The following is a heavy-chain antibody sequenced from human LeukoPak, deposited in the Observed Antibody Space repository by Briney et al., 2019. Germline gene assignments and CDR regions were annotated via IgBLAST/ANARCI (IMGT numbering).Heavy chain of an antibody. V-gene: IGHV3-11*01. Sequence: GGSLRLSCAASGFTFSDYYMSWIRQAPGKGLEWVSYISSSGSTIYYADSVKDRFTISRDNAKNSLYLQMNSLRAEDTAVYYCAREKLLWFGELSGAFDIWGQGTMVTVSS. CDR1: GFTFSDYY. CDR3: AREKLLWFGELSGAFDI. CDR2: ISSSGSTI. J-gene: IGHJ3*02. D-gene: IGHD3-10*01.